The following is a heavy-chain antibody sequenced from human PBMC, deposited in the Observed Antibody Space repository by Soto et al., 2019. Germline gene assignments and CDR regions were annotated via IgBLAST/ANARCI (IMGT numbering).Heavy chain of an antibody. CDR3: ARGGRRYSACDYGY. CDR1: GGSFSGYN. Sequence: QVQLQQWGAGLLKPSETLSLTCAVYGGSFSGYNWTWLRQPPGKGLEWIGEINHSGGTNYNPSLKSRVTISVNTSKNQCSLKLSSVTAADTAVYYCARGGRRYSACDYGYWGQGTLVTVSS. CDR2: INHSGGT. V-gene: IGHV4-34*01. J-gene: IGHJ4*02. D-gene: IGHD5-12*01.